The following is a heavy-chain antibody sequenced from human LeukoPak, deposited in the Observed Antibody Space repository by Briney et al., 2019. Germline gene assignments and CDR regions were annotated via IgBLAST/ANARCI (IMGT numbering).Heavy chain of an antibody. Sequence: HPGGSLRPSCAASGFTFSSYGMHWVRQAPGKGLEWVAVISYDGSNKYYADSVKGRFTISRDNSKNTLYLQMNSLRAEDTAVYYCAKRLAYGSGTTHDDYWGQGTLVTVSS. D-gene: IGHD3-10*01. V-gene: IGHV3-30*18. CDR3: AKRLAYGSGTTHDDY. CDR2: ISYDGSNK. CDR1: GFTFSSYG. J-gene: IGHJ4*02.